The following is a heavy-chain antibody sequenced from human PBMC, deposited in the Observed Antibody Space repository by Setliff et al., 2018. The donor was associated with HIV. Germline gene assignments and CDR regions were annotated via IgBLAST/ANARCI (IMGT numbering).Heavy chain of an antibody. V-gene: IGHV3-74*01. CDR1: GFTFSSHW. J-gene: IGHJ6*03. D-gene: IGHD3-3*01. CDR2: MDGDGKYI. CDR3: ARDRGSGTCRGCDYMDV. Sequence: HPGGSLRLSCAASGFTFSSHWMQWVRQAPGEGLVCVSRMDGDGKYIFYADSVKGRFTISRDNAKNTLSLQMNSLRDEDTAVYYCARDRGSGTCRGCDYMDVWGKGTTVTVSS.